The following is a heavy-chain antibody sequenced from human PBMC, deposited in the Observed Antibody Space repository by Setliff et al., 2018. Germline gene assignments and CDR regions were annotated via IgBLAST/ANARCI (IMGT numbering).Heavy chain of an antibody. Sequence: GGSLRLSCAASGFTFSSYAMHWVRQAPGQGLEWVEVISYDGSNKYYADSVKGRFTISRDNSKNTLDLQMNSLRAEDTAVYYCARGEDYSSGWHLSYFDYWGQGTLVTVSS. CDR1: GFTFSSYA. CDR3: ARGEDYSSGWHLSYFDY. V-gene: IGHV3-30-3*01. J-gene: IGHJ4*02. CDR2: ISYDGSNK. D-gene: IGHD6-19*01.